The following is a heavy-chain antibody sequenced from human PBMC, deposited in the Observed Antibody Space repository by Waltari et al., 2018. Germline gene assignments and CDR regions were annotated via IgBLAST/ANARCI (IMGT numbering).Heavy chain of an antibody. CDR3: ARGGVTMVRGQWFDP. D-gene: IGHD3-10*01. CDR1: GYTFTSYY. CDR2: INPSGGST. Sequence: QVQLVQSGAEVKKPGASVKVSCKASGYTFTSYYMHWVRQAPGQGLEWMGIINPSGGSTSYAQKFQGRVTMTRDTSTSTVYMELSSLRSEDTAVYYCARGGVTMVRGQWFDPWGQGTLVTVSS. J-gene: IGHJ5*02. V-gene: IGHV1-46*01.